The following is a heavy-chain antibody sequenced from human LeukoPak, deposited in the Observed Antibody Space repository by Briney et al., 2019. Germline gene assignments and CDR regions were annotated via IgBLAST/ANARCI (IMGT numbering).Heavy chain of an antibody. CDR2: ISSSSSSYI. CDR1: GFTFNSYS. D-gene: IGHD5-12*01. J-gene: IGHJ4*02. CDR3: ARDYEIY. V-gene: IGHV3-21*01. Sequence: GGSLRLSCAASGFTFNSYSMNWVRQAPGKGLEWVSSISSSSSSYIYYGDSVKGRFTISRDNAKDSLYLQMNSLRAEDTAVYYCARDYEIYWGQGTLVTVSS.